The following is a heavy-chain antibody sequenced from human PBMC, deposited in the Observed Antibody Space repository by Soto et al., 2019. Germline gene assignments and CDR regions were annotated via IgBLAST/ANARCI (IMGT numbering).Heavy chain of an antibody. CDR3: ARSSSGSYYQHY. J-gene: IGHJ4*02. CDR1: GGSISRESYS. D-gene: IGHD3-10*01. V-gene: IGHV4-61*03. CDR2: ISYIGST. Sequence: AETLSLTCAVSGGSISRESYSGSCIRQPPGKGREGMGYISYIGSTKYNPSPKNRLTIFSATSKKNFSLKLSSVTAADTAVYYCARSSSGSYYQHYWGQGALVTVSS.